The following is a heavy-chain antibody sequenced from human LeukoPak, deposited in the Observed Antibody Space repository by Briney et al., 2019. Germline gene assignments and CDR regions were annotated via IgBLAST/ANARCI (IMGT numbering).Heavy chain of an antibody. V-gene: IGHV3-9*01. CDR1: GFTFDDYA. CDR3: AKARRYCGGDRYSYSFDY. Sequence: GGSLRLSCAASGFTFDDYAMHWVRQAPGKGLEWVSGISWNSGSIGYADSVKGRFTISRDNAKNSLYLQMNSLRAEDTALYYCAKARRYCGGDRYSYSFDYWGQGTLVTVSS. D-gene: IGHD2-21*02. J-gene: IGHJ4*02. CDR2: ISWNSGSI.